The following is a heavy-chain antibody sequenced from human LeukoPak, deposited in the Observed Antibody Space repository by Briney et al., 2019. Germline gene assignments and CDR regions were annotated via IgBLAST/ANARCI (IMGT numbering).Heavy chain of an antibody. D-gene: IGHD6-13*01. CDR2: IYYSGNT. CDR1: GGSISSGDYY. J-gene: IGHJ4*02. CDR3: ARHRAAAGTKRLDY. Sequence: SETLSLTCTVSGGSISSGDYYWSWIRQPPGKGLEWIGCIYYSGNTYYNPSLKSRVTISRDTSKNQFSLKLSSVTAADTAVYYCARHRAAAGTKRLDYWGQGTLVTVSS. V-gene: IGHV4-30-4*08.